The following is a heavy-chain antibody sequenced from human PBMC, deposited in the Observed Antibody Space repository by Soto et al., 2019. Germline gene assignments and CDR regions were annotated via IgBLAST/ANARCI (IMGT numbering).Heavy chain of an antibody. V-gene: IGHV1-18*01. D-gene: IGHD6-13*01. J-gene: IGHJ4*02. CDR2: ISPYNGNT. CDR3: ARDGYSTNFAY. CDR1: GYTFSSYG. Sequence: GASVKVSCKGSGYTFSSYGISWVGQGPGQGLEWMGWISPYNGNTNYAQKLQGRVTMTTDTSTSTAYMELRSLRSDDTAVYYCARDGYSTNFAYWGQGTLVTVPS.